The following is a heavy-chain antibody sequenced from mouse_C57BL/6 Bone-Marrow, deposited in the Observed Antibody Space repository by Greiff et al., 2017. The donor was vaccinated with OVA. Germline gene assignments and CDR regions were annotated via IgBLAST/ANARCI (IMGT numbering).Heavy chain of an antibody. D-gene: IGHD1-1*01. Sequence: VQLVESGPGLVQPSQSLSITCTVSGFSLTSYGVHWVRQSPGKGLEWLGVIWSGGSTDYNAAFISRLSISKDNSKSQVFFKMNSLQADDTAIYYCARTYYYGSSSYYYAMDYWGQGTSVTVSS. CDR1: GFSLTSYG. CDR3: ARTYYYGSSSYYYAMDY. CDR2: IWSGGST. J-gene: IGHJ4*01. V-gene: IGHV2-2*01.